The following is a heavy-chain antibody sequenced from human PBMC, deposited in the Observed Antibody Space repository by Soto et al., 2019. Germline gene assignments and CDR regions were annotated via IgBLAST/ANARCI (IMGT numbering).Heavy chain of an antibody. V-gene: IGHV4-4*07. CDR3: ARSVLEVATIFPYFDS. Sequence: PSETLSLTCTVSGGSISSYYWSWIRQPAGKGLEWIGRIYTSGSTNYNPSLKSRVTMSVDTSKNQFSLKLSSVTAADTAVYYCARSVLEVATIFPYFDSWGQGTPVTVSS. CDR2: IYTSGST. J-gene: IGHJ4*02. CDR1: GGSISSYY. D-gene: IGHD5-12*01.